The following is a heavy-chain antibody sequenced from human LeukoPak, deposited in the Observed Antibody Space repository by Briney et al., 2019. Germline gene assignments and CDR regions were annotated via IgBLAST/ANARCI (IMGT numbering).Heavy chain of an antibody. Sequence: GGSLRLSCAASGFTFSTYGMHWVRLAPGKGLEWVAVIWNDGSNKYCADSVKGRFTISRDNSKNTLYLQMNSLRVEDTAVYYCARDLGGWPFDYWGQGTLVTVSS. CDR1: GFTFSTYG. V-gene: IGHV3-33*01. D-gene: IGHD6-19*01. J-gene: IGHJ4*02. CDR2: IWNDGSNK. CDR3: ARDLGGWPFDY.